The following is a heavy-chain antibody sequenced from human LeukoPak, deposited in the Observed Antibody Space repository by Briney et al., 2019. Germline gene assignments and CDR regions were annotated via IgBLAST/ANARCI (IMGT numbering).Heavy chain of an antibody. CDR3: ARISVRRGYYDSSGYDAFDI. V-gene: IGHV2-70*11. D-gene: IGHD3-22*01. Sequence: ESGPTLVNPTQTLTLTCTFSGFSLSTSGMCVSWIRQPPGKALEWLARIDWDDDKYYSTSLKTRLTISKDTSKNQVVLTMTNMDPVDTATYYCARISVRRGYYDSSGYDAFDIWGQGTMVTVSS. CDR2: IDWDDDK. J-gene: IGHJ3*02. CDR1: GFSLSTSGMC.